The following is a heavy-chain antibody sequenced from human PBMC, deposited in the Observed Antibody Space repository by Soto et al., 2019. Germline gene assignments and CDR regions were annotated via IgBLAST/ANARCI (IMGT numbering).Heavy chain of an antibody. CDR1: GGSISSGGYY. V-gene: IGHV4-31*03. CDR3: AVVVPARFDY. J-gene: IGHJ4*02. Sequence: QVQLQESGPGLVKPSQTLSLTCTVSGGSISSGGYYWSWIRQHPGKGLEWIGYIYYSGSTYYNPSRXSXVXIXXDTSKNQFSLKLSSVTAADTAVYYCAVVVPARFDYWGQGTLVTVSS. D-gene: IGHD2-2*01. CDR2: IYYSGST.